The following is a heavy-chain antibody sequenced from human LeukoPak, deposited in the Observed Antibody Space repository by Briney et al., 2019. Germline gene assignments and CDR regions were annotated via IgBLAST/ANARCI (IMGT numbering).Heavy chain of an antibody. J-gene: IGHJ4*02. CDR1: GXTFSSCG. V-gene: IGHV3-33*01. CDR3: ARSVLSPVLQDFDY. CDR2: IWYDGSKK. Sequence: GGSLRLSCAASGXTFSSCGMHWVRQAPGKGREWVAVIWYDGSKKYYADSVKGRFTISRDDSKNTLYLQMNSLRVEDTAVYYCARSVLSPVLQDFDYWGQGTLVTVSS. D-gene: IGHD5-24*01.